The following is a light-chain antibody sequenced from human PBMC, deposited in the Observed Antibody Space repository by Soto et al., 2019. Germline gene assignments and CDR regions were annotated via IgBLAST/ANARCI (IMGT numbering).Light chain of an antibody. J-gene: IGLJ2*01. V-gene: IGLV2-14*03. CDR1: SSDIGGYNS. Sequence: QSALTQSPSASGSPGQSVTISCTGTSSDIGGYNSVSWYQQHPGKAPKVMIYDVFTRPSGVSNRFSGSKSGNTASLTISGLQAEDEADYYCNSYTSTSTLVFGGGTKLTVL. CDR3: NSYTSTSTLV. CDR2: DVF.